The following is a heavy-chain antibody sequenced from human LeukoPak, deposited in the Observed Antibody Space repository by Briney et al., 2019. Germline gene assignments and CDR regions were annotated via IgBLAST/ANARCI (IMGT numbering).Heavy chain of an antibody. V-gene: IGHV3-23*01. D-gene: IGHD6-19*01. CDR3: AKDALRVAGYFDY. J-gene: IGHJ4*02. CDR1: GFTFSSYA. CDR2: ISGSGGST. Sequence: GASVKVSCKASGFTFSSYAMSWVRQAPGKGLEWVSAISGSGGSTYYADSVKGRFTISRDNSKNTLYLQMNSLRAEDTAVYYCAKDALRVAGYFDYWGQGTLVTVSS.